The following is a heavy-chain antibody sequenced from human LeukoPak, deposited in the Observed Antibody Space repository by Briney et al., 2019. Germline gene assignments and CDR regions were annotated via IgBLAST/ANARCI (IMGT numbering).Heavy chain of an antibody. D-gene: IGHD1-1*01. CDR2: ISGSNDNT. CDR1: GFTFSTYG. CDR3: AKDLQYNNWYFTY. J-gene: IGHJ4*02. Sequence: GSLRLSCAATGFTFSTYGMSWVRQAPGKGLEWVSTISGSNDNTYYADSVKGRFTISRDISKNTLYLQMNSLRAEDTAVYYCAKDLQYNNWYFTYWGQGTLVTVSS. V-gene: IGHV3-23*01.